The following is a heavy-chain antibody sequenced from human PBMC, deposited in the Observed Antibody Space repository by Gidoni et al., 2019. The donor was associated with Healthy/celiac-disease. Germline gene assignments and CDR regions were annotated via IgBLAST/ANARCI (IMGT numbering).Heavy chain of an antibody. CDR1: GGTFSSYA. V-gene: IGHV1-69*06. J-gene: IGHJ4*02. D-gene: IGHD3-10*02. CDR2: IIPILGTA. Sequence: QVQLVQSAAEVKKPGSSVKVSCKSSGGTFSSYAISWVRQAPGQGLEWMGGIIPILGTANYAQKVQGRVTITADKSTSTAYMELSSLRSEDTAVYDCAGDVPDYFDYWGQGTLVTVSS. CDR3: AGDVPDYFDY.